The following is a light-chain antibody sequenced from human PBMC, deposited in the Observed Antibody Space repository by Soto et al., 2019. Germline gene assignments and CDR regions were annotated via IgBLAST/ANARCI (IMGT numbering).Light chain of an antibody. J-gene: IGLJ3*02. CDR2: SNN. CDR1: SSNIGSNT. V-gene: IGLV1-44*01. CDR3: AAWDDSLNGRV. Sequence: QLVLTQPPSASGTPGQRVTISCSGSSSNIGSNTVNWYQQLPGTAPKLLIYSNNQRPSGVPDRFSGSKSGTSASPAISGLQSEDEADYYCAAWDDSLNGRVFGGGTKLTVL.